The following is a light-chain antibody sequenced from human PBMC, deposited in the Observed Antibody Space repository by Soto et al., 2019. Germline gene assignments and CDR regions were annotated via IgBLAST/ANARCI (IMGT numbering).Light chain of an antibody. V-gene: IGLV2-14*01. Sequence: QSALTQPASVSASPGQSITISCTGTSSDVGGYNHVSWFQPHPGKAPKLIIYEVANRPSGVSNRFSASKSRNTASLTISGLQAEDEANYFCCSYTRRTTRVFGGGTKLTVL. CDR1: SSDVGGYNH. J-gene: IGLJ3*02. CDR2: EVA. CDR3: CSYTRRTTRV.